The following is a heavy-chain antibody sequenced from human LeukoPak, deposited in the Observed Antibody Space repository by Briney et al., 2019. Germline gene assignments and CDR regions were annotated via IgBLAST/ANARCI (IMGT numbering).Heavy chain of an antibody. CDR2: VWSDGSNK. D-gene: IGHD3-22*01. CDR3: AKMERDYYDSSGYYAEYFQH. CDR1: GFTFSRYG. Sequence: GESLRLSCAASGFTFSRYGMHWVRQAPGKGLEWVAVVWSDGSNKYYADSVKGRFTISRDNSKNTLYLQMNTLRAEDTAVYYCAKMERDYYDSSGYYAEYFQHWGQGTLVTVSS. V-gene: IGHV3-33*06. J-gene: IGHJ1*01.